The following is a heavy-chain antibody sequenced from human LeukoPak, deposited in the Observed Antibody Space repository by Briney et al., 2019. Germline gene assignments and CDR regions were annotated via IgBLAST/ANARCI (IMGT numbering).Heavy chain of an antibody. D-gene: IGHD3-22*01. V-gene: IGHV3-13*01. CDR1: GFTFSSYD. Sequence: GGSLRLSCAASGFTFSSYDMHWVRQATGKGLEWVSAIGTAGDTYYPGSVKGRFTISRENAKNSLYLQMNSLRAGDTAVCYCARVGDSSGSYDYWGQGTLVTVSS. CDR3: ARVGDSSGSYDY. J-gene: IGHJ4*02. CDR2: IGTAGDT.